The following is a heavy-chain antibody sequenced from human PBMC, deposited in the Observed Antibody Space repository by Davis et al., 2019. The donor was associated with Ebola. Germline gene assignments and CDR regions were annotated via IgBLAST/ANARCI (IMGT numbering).Heavy chain of an antibody. Sequence: GESLKISCAASGFTFSSYSMNWVRQAPGKGLEWVSYISSSSSTIYYADSVKGRFTISRDNAKNSLYLQMNSLRDEDTAVYYCARDGRYYYGSGRYRSYFDYWGQGTLVTVSS. CDR1: GFTFSSYS. CDR2: ISSSSSTI. CDR3: ARDGRYYYGSGRYRSYFDY. J-gene: IGHJ4*02. V-gene: IGHV3-48*02. D-gene: IGHD3-10*01.